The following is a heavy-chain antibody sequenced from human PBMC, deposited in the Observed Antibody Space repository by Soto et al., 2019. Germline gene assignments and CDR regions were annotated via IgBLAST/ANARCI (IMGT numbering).Heavy chain of an antibody. CDR1: GFSFSADGVG. CDR2: IYWDDDP. D-gene: IGHD3-16*01. Sequence: QITLKESGPTLVKPTQTLTLTCIFSGFSFSADGVGVGWIRQPPGKALEWLALIYWDDDPRYRPSLKSRLTITKDSSKNQVVLTMTNIDPLDTATYYCAHAFGGTSWPNDAFDVWGQGTVVTVSS. V-gene: IGHV2-5*02. CDR3: AHAFGGTSWPNDAFDV. J-gene: IGHJ3*01.